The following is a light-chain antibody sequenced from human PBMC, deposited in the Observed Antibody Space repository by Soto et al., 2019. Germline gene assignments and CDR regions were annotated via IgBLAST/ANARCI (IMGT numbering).Light chain of an antibody. V-gene: IGKV3-15*01. CDR2: GAS. CDR1: QNVNNN. J-gene: IGKJ1*01. Sequence: EVLMTQSPATLSVSPGERATLSCRASQNVNNNLAWYQQKPGQTPRLLIYGASTRATGIPDRFSASGSGTEFTLTISSLQSEDFAVYYCQQYNDWPPRTFGQGTKVEIK. CDR3: QQYNDWPPRT.